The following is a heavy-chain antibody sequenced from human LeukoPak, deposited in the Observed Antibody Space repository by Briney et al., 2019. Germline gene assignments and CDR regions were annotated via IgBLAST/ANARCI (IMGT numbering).Heavy chain of an antibody. CDR1: GYTFTDYY. D-gene: IGHD2-21*02. Sequence: GASVKVSCKASGYTFTDYYIHWVRQAPGQGLEWMGGIIPIFGTANLAQKFQGRVTITADESMSTAYMEMSSLRSEDTAVYYCARGQAPDCGGDCYFSSWGQGTLVTVSS. CDR3: ARGQAPDCGGDCYFSS. V-gene: IGHV1-69*13. J-gene: IGHJ5*02. CDR2: IIPIFGTA.